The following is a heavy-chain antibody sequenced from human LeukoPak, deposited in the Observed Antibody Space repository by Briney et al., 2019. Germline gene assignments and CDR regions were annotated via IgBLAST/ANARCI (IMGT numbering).Heavy chain of an antibody. J-gene: IGHJ4*02. CDR2: IYPGDSDT. Sequence: GESLKTSCQGSGYTLTSYWIGWVRQMPGKALEWMGIIYPGDSDTRYSPSFQGQVTISADKSISAAYLQWSSLKASDTAMYYCARYNYNDTTGDQFYFDYWDQGTLVTVSS. CDR3: ARYNYNDTTGDQFYFDY. CDR1: GYTLTSYW. V-gene: IGHV5-51*01. D-gene: IGHD3-22*01.